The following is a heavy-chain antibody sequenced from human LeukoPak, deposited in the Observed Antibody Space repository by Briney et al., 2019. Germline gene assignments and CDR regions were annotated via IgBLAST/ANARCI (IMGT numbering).Heavy chain of an antibody. CDR1: GYTLTELS. Sequence: GASVKVSCKVSGYTLTELSMHWVRQAPGKGLEWMGGFDPEDGETIYAQKFQGRVTMTEDTSTDTAYMELSSLRSEDTAVYYCAVLTMLRAPPYYFYMDVWGKGTTVTISS. CDR3: AVLTMLRAPPYYFYMDV. CDR2: FDPEDGET. D-gene: IGHD3-10*01. V-gene: IGHV1-24*01. J-gene: IGHJ6*03.